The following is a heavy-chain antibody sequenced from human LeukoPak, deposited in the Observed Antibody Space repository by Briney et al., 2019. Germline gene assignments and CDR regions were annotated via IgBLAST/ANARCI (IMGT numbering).Heavy chain of an antibody. CDR1: GYTFTSYD. CDR3: ARSPDDYGDYYYYYMDV. CDR2: MNPNSGNT. Sequence: GASVKVSCKASGYTFTSYDINWVRQATGQGLEWMGWMNPNSGNTGYAQKFQGRVTMTRNTSISTAYMELSSLRSEDTAVYYCARSPDDYGDYYYYYMDVWGKGTTVTVSS. V-gene: IGHV1-8*01. J-gene: IGHJ6*03. D-gene: IGHD4-17*01.